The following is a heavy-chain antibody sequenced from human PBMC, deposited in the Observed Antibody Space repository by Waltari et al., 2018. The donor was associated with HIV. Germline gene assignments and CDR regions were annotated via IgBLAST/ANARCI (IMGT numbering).Heavy chain of an antibody. Sequence: QVQLQQWGAGLLKPSETLSLTCAVYGASFSGYYWTWIRQSPGKGLEWIGEMDQSGSTNYRPSLNSRVTMSVDTSKKHFSLRLTSATAADTAVYFCARMRAVAVAGDGGWDHYYYGLDVWGQGTTVTVS. CDR3: ARMRAVAVAGDGGWDHYYYGLDV. D-gene: IGHD6-19*01. J-gene: IGHJ6*02. CDR2: MDQSGST. V-gene: IGHV4-34*01. CDR1: GASFSGYY.